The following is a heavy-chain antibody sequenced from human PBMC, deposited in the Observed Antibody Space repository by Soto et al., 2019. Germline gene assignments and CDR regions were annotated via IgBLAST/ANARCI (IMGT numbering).Heavy chain of an antibody. J-gene: IGHJ4*02. CDR2: IWYDGSNK. CDR3: ARVAGGLLWFGEYYFDY. Sequence: QVQLVESGGGVVQPGRSLRLSCAASGFTFSSYGMHWVRQAPGKGLEWVAVIWYDGSNKYYADSVKGRFTISRDNSKNTLYRQMNSLRAEDTAVYYCARVAGGLLWFGEYYFDYWGQGTLVTVPS. D-gene: IGHD3-10*01. V-gene: IGHV3-33*01. CDR1: GFTFSSYG.